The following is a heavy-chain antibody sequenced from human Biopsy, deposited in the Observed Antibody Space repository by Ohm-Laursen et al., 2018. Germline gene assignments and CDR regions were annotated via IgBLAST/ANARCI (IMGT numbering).Heavy chain of an antibody. CDR1: GDSVDDYF. D-gene: IGHD6-19*01. CDR3: ARTPGVAVAGRFFDL. Sequence: SETLSLTWSVSGDSVDDYFWNWIRQPAGKGLEWIGRIYSTGRSSAYHPSFQSRVTMSLDTSNKQFSLKLTSVTAADTAVYYCARTPGVAVAGRFFDLWGRGTLVTVSS. J-gene: IGHJ2*01. CDR2: IYSTGRSS. V-gene: IGHV4-4*07.